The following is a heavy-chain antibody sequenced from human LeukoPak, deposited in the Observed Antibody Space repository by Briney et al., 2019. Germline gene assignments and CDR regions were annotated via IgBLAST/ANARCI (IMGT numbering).Heavy chain of an antibody. CDR2: ISSSSSYI. CDR3: AIADWNDATFDY. J-gene: IGHJ4*02. D-gene: IGHD1-1*01. Sequence: GGSLRLSCAASGFTFSSYSMNWVRQAPGKGLEWVSSISSSSSYIYYADSVKGRFTISRDNAKNSLYLQMNSLRAEDTAVYYCAIADWNDATFDYWGQGTLVTVSS. V-gene: IGHV3-21*01. CDR1: GFTFSSYS.